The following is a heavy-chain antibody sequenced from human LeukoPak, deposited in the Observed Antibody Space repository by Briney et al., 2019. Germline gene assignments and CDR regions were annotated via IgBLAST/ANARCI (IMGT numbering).Heavy chain of an antibody. Sequence: PGGSLRLSCAVCRIPLSNYGMRGVRQAPGKGLEWVAGISDSGGKTNYADSVKGRFTISRDNPKNTLYLQMNSLRAEDTAVYFCAKRGVVIRVILVGFHKEAYYFDSWGQGALVTVSS. V-gene: IGHV3-23*01. CDR3: AKRGVVIRVILVGFHKEAYYFDS. CDR1: RIPLSNYG. D-gene: IGHD3-22*01. CDR2: ISDSGGKT. J-gene: IGHJ4*02.